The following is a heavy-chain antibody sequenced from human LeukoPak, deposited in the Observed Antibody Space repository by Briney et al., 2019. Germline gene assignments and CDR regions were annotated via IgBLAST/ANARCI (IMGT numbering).Heavy chain of an antibody. V-gene: IGHV3-23*01. D-gene: IGHD3-3*01. CDR1: GFTFSSYA. Sequence: GGSLRLSCAASGFTFSSYAMSWVRQAPGKGLEWVSAISGSGGSTYYADFVKGRVTISRDNSKNTLYLQMNSLRAEDSAVYYCAKHLGDFRSCYSPFDYWGQGTLLTVSS. J-gene: IGHJ4*02. CDR3: AKHLGDFRSCYSPFDY. CDR2: ISGSGGST.